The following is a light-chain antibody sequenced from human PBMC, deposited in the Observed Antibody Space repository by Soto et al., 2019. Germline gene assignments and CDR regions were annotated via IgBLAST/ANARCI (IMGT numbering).Light chain of an antibody. CDR2: GAS. Sequence: EIGLTQSPGTLSLSPGERSTLSCRSSQSVSSSYLAWYQQKPGQAPRLLIYGASSRATGFPDRFSGSGSGTDFTLTISRLEPEDFAVYYCQQYGSSPTWTFGQGTKVDI. V-gene: IGKV3-20*01. J-gene: IGKJ1*01. CDR3: QQYGSSPTWT. CDR1: QSVSSSY.